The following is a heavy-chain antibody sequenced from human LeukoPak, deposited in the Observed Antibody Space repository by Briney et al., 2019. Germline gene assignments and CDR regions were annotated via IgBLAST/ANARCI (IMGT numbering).Heavy chain of an antibody. J-gene: IGHJ6*03. V-gene: IGHV4-34*01. Sequence: SETLSLTCVVYGEPFSGYSWNWVRQPPGKGLEWLGEINDSGISNYNPSLKSRVSVSTDTSKNQCSLRLTSVTAADTAVYYCARGVPKEMSISDWNYVTYFYYYMDVWGKGTTVTVSS. D-gene: IGHD1-7*01. CDR2: INDSGIS. CDR1: GEPFSGYS. CDR3: ARGVPKEMSISDWNYVTYFYYYMDV.